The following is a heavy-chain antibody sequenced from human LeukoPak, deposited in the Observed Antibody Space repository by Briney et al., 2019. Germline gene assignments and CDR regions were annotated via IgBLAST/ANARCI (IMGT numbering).Heavy chain of an antibody. CDR3: ARREGPTARTRRDYFDY. Sequence: GESLKISCQGSGYNFANYWIAWVRQMPGKGLECMGIINPGDSDTRYSPSFQGQVTFSADKSISTVYLQWRSLKASDTAMYYCARREGPTARTRRDYFDYWGQGSPVTVSS. V-gene: IGHV5-51*01. CDR1: GYNFANYW. CDR2: INPGDSDT. J-gene: IGHJ4*02. D-gene: IGHD1-26*01.